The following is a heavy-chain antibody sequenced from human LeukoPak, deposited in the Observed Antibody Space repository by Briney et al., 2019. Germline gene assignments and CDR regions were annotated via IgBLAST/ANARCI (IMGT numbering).Heavy chain of an antibody. V-gene: IGHV4-34*01. J-gene: IGHJ5*02. CDR2: INHSGST. CDR1: GGSFSGYY. CDR3: ARGPWGAARPFDP. Sequence: SETLSLTCAVYGGSFSGYYWSWIRQPPGKGLEWIGEINHSGSTNYNPSLKSRVTISVDTSKNQFSLKLSSVTAADTAGYYCARGPWGAARPFDPWGQGTLVTVSS. D-gene: IGHD6-6*01.